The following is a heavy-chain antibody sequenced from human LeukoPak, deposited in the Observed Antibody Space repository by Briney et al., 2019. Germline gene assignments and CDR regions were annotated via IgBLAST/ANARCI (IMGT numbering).Heavy chain of an antibody. Sequence: PSQTLSLTCTVSGSSVSSDEYYWSWVRQHPGKGLEWIGYINYSGSTNYNPSLKSRVTISVDTSKNQFSLKLSSVTAADTAVYFCARDPLSTNDFDIWGQGTMVTVSS. CDR2: INYSGST. V-gene: IGHV4-61*08. CDR1: GSSVSSDEYY. J-gene: IGHJ3*02. D-gene: IGHD1-1*01. CDR3: ARDPLSTNDFDI.